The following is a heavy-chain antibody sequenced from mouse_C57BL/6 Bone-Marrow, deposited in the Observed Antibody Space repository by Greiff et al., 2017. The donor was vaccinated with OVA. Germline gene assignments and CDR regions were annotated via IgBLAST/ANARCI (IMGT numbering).Heavy chain of an antibody. V-gene: IGHV1-81*01. J-gene: IGHJ2*01. CDR3: ARGGWLLSFDD. CDR1: GYTFTSYG. Sequence: QVQLQQSGAELARPGASVKLSCKASGYTFTSYGISWVKQRTGQGLEWIGEIYPRSGNTYYNEKFKGKATLTADKSSSTAYMELRSLTSEDSAVYFCARGGWLLSFDDWGQGTTLTVSS. CDR2: IYPRSGNT. D-gene: IGHD2-3*01.